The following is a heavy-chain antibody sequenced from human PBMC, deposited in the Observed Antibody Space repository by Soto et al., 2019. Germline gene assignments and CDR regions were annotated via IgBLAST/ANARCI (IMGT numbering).Heavy chain of an antibody. CDR2: ISYDGSNK. Sequence: PGGSLRLSCAASGFTFSSYGMHWVRQAPGKGLEWVAVISYDGSNKYYADSVKGRFTISRDNSKNTLYLQMNSLRAEDTALYYCAKDISSGWGQLGHYMDVWGKGTTVTVSS. D-gene: IGHD3-10*01. V-gene: IGHV3-30*18. CDR3: AKDISSGWGQLGHYMDV. CDR1: GFTFSSYG. J-gene: IGHJ6*03.